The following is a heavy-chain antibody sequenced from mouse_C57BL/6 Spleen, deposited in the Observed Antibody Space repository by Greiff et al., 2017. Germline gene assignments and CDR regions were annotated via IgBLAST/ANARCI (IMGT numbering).Heavy chain of an antibody. J-gene: IGHJ3*01. D-gene: IGHD2-4*01. CDR1: GYTFTDYY. CDR2: INPYNGGT. CDR3: ARTRYYDYDWFAY. V-gene: IGHV1-19*01. Sequence: EVKLMESGPVLVKPGASVKMSCKASGYTFTDYYMNWVKQSHGKSLEWIGVINPYNGGTSYNQKFKGKATLTVDKSSSTAYMELNSLTSEDSAVYYCARTRYYDYDWFAYWGQGTLVTVSA.